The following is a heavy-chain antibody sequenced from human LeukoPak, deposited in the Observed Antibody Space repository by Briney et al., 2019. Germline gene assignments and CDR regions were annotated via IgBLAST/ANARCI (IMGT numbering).Heavy chain of an antibody. CDR1: GGSISSGGYY. CDR3: ARSGYSSSWYWEYNWFDP. D-gene: IGHD6-13*01. Sequence: SETLSLTCTVSGGSISSGGYYWSWIRQPPGKGLEWIGYIYYSGSTNYNPSLKSRVTISVDTSKNQFSLKLSSVTAADTAVYYCARSGYSSSWYWEYNWFDPWGQGTLVTVSS. J-gene: IGHJ5*02. CDR2: IYYSGST. V-gene: IGHV4-61*08.